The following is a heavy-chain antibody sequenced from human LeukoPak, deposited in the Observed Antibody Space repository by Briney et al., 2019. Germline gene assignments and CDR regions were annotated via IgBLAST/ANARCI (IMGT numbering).Heavy chain of an antibody. CDR3: ARVGLYSGSYYWFDP. J-gene: IGHJ5*02. Sequence: SQTLSLTCTVSGGSISSGDYYWSWIRQPPGKRLEWIAYIYYTGNTYYNPSLKSRVTISVDTSKNQFSLKLSSVTAADTAMYYCARVGLYSGSYYWFDPWGQGTLVTVSS. V-gene: IGHV4-30-4*08. D-gene: IGHD1-26*01. CDR1: GGSISSGDYY. CDR2: IYYTGNT.